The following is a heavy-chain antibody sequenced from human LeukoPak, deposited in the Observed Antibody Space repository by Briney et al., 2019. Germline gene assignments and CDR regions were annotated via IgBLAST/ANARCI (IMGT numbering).Heavy chain of an antibody. CDR1: GFTFKRYH. J-gene: IGHJ6*03. CDR3: ARQRTYYYYMDV. D-gene: IGHD1/OR15-1a*01. CDR2: INHSGST. Sequence: GSLRLSCAASGFTFKRYHMSWVRQPPGKGLEWIGEINHSGSTNYNPSLKSRVTISVDTSKNQFSLKLSSVTAADTAVYYCARQRTYYYYMDVWGKGTTVTVSS. V-gene: IGHV4-34*01.